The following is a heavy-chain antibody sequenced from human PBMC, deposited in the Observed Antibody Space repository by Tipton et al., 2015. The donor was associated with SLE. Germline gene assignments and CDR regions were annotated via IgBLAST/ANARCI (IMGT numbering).Heavy chain of an antibody. Sequence: TLSLTCAVSGASITSSDWWSWVRQPPGKGLEYIGEIHHRGSTNYKSSLRGRVTISVDKSKNHFSLKLTSVTAADTAVDYCARWIPLTGINVLGQGATVTVSS. V-gene: IGHV4-4*02. CDR2: IHHRGST. J-gene: IGHJ6*02. D-gene: IGHD1-14*01. CDR1: GASITSSDW. CDR3: ARWIPLTGINV.